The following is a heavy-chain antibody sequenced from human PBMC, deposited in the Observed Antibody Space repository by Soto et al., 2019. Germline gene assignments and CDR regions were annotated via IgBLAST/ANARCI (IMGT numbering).Heavy chain of an antibody. CDR2: ISGPGDTN. CDR3: AIGGGQIYYSGMDV. CDR1: GFIFSAYY. V-gene: IGHV3-11*01. D-gene: IGHD3-16*01. J-gene: IGHJ6*02. Sequence: PGGALRPFCVAHGFIFSAYYLSWLRHAPTKPPECVDYISGPGDTNSYADYLEGRITISRDNAKNALYLQMTSLRVEDTAVYYCAIGGGQIYYSGMDVWGPGTTVTVSS.